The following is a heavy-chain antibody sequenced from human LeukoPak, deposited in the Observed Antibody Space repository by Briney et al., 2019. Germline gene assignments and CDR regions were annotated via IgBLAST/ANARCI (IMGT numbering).Heavy chain of an antibody. CDR3: ARGPARAAFDY. J-gene: IGHJ4*02. Sequence: GGSLRLSCAASGFTFSSYWMHWVRQVPGKGLVWVSHINSDGSSTTYADSVKGRFTISRDNSKNTLYLQMNSLRAEDTAVYYCARGPARAAFDYWGQGTLVTVSS. V-gene: IGHV3-74*01. CDR1: GFTFSSYW. CDR2: INSDGSST. D-gene: IGHD6-25*01.